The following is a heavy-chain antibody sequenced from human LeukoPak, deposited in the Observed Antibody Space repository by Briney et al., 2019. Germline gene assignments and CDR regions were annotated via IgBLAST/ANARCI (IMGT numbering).Heavy chain of an antibody. CDR2: IWYDGTNK. Sequence: GGSLRLSCAASGFSFTSYGMHWVRQAPGKGLEWVAVIWYDGTNKYYADSVKGRFTISRDTSNNMLYLQMNSLRADDTAVYYCARVSESGNSDYWGQGTLVTVSS. CDR1: GFSFTSYG. J-gene: IGHJ4*02. V-gene: IGHV3-33*01. D-gene: IGHD4-23*01. CDR3: ARVSESGNSDY.